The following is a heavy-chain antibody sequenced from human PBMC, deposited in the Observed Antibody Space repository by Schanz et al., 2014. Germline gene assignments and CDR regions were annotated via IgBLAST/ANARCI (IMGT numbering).Heavy chain of an antibody. V-gene: IGHV3-48*02. CDR2: ISSSSSTI. D-gene: IGHD3-10*01. CDR3: ARDSDRATMVRTYNWFDP. J-gene: IGHJ5*02. CDR1: GFTFSSYS. Sequence: EVQLVESGGGLVQPGGSLRLSCAASGFTFSSYSMNWVRQAPGKGLEWVSYISSSSSTIYYADSVKGRFTISRDNAKNSLYLQMNSLRDEDTAVYYCARDSDRATMVRTYNWFDPGGQGTLVTVSS.